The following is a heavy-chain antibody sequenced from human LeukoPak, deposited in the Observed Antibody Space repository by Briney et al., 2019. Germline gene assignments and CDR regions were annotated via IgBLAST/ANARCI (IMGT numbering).Heavy chain of an antibody. CDR2: IRSKAYGGTT. D-gene: IGHD2-2*01. Sequence: PGGSLRLSCTASGFTFGDYAMSWFRQAPGKGLEWVGFIRSKAYGGTTEYAASVKGRFTISRDDSKSIVYLQMNSLKTEDTAVYYCTCRYCSSTSCYGGDYWGQGTLVTVSS. CDR1: GFTFGDYA. V-gene: IGHV3-49*03. J-gene: IGHJ4*02. CDR3: TCRYCSSTSCYGGDY.